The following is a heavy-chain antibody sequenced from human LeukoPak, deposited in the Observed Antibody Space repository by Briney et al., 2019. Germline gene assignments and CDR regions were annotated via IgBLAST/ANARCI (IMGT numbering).Heavy chain of an antibody. CDR1: GGSFSGYY. J-gene: IGHJ5*02. CDR3: ARVQRWLLPKFDP. V-gene: IGHV4-34*01. D-gene: IGHD5-24*01. Sequence: SETLSLTCAVYGGSFSGYYWSWIRQPPGKGLEWIGEINHSGSTNYNPSLKSRVTISVDTSKNQFSLKLSSVTAADTAVYYCARVQRWLLPKFDPWGQGTLVTVSS. CDR2: INHSGST.